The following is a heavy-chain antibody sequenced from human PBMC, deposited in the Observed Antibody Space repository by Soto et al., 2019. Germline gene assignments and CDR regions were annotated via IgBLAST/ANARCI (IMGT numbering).Heavy chain of an antibody. V-gene: IGHV5-10-1*01. Sequence: PGESLKISCKGSGYSFTSYWISWVRQMPGKGLEWMGRIDPSDSYTNYSPSFQGHVTISADKSISTAYLQWSSLKASDTAMYYCARGVASNIYDYVWGSYRYSQTPFDYWGQGTLVTSPQ. CDR3: ARGVASNIYDYVWGSYRYSQTPFDY. CDR1: GYSFTSYW. D-gene: IGHD3-16*02. CDR2: IDPSDSYT. J-gene: IGHJ4*02.